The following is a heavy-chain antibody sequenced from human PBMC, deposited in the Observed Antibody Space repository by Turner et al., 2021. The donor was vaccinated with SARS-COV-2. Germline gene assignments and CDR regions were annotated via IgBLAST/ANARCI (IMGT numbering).Heavy chain of an antibody. CDR1: VGTFSSYA. V-gene: IGHV1-69*04. CDR3: ARAKFYYYDSSGYQYYFDY. J-gene: IGHJ4*02. Sequence: QVQLVQSGAEVNKPGSSVKVSCKASVGTFSSYAINWVRQAPGQGLEWMGRIIPILGIANYAQKFQGRVTITADKSTSTAYMELSSLRSEDTAVYYCARAKFYYYDSSGYQYYFDYWGQGTLVTVSS. CDR2: IIPILGIA. D-gene: IGHD3-22*01.